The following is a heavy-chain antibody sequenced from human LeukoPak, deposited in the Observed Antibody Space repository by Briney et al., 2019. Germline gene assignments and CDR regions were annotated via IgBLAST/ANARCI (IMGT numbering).Heavy chain of an antibody. V-gene: IGHV3-7*01. Sequence: GGSLRLSYAASGFTFSSYWMSWVRQAPGKGLEWVANIKQDGSEKYYVDSVKGRFTISRDNAKNSLYLQMNSLRAEDTAVYYCARLNPQGAFDIWGQGTMVTVSS. CDR1: GFTFSSYW. J-gene: IGHJ3*02. CDR3: ARLNPQGAFDI. CDR2: IKQDGSEK.